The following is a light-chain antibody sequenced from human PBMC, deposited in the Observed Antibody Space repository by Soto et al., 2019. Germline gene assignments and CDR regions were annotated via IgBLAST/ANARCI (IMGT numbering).Light chain of an antibody. CDR2: NNN. CDR1: SSNIGSNT. CDR3: AAWDDSLNGYV. V-gene: IGLV1-44*01. Sequence: QSVLTQPPSASGTPGQRVTISCSGSSSNIGSNTVSWYLQLPGTAPKLLIYNNNQRPSEVPDRFSGSKSGTSASLAISGLQSEDETDYYCAAWDDSLNGYVFGTGTKLTVL. J-gene: IGLJ1*01.